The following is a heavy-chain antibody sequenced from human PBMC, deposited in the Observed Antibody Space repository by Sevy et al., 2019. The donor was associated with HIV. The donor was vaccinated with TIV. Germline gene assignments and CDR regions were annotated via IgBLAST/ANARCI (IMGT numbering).Heavy chain of an antibody. CDR1: GFTFRNYW. Sequence: GGSLRLSCAASGFTFRNYWMHWVRQGPGKGLEWVSRINEDGSFSDYADSMKGRFTISRDNAKNTLYLEMNSLRVEDTAVYYCVSDLSGARDSWGQRTLVTVSS. CDR3: VSDLSGARDS. V-gene: IGHV3-74*01. J-gene: IGHJ4*02. D-gene: IGHD6-25*01. CDR2: INEDGSFS.